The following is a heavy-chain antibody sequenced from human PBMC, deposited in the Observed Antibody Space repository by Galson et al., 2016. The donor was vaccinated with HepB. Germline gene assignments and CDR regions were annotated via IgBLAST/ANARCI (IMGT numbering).Heavy chain of an antibody. D-gene: IGHD1-26*01. CDR2: INPSGGDA. CDR1: GYTFITYY. J-gene: IGHJ4*02. CDR3: ARESGAYYIHSDY. Sequence: SVKVSCKASGYTFITYYMHWVRQAPGQGPEWMGIINPSGGDATYAQRFQGRLTLTRGSSTSTFDMALSSLSFEDTAVYYWARESGAYYIHSDYWGQGTLVTVSS. V-gene: IGHV1-46*01.